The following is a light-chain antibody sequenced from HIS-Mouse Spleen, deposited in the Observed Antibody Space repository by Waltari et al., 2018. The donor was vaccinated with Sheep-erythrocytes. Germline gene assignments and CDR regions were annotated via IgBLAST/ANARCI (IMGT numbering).Light chain of an antibody. V-gene: IGLV6-57*04. J-gene: IGLJ1*01. CDR1: RGSIASNY. CDR2: EDN. Sequence: NFMLTQPPSVSESPGKTVTISCTRSRGSIASNYVQWYQQRPGSAPTTVIYEDNQRPSGVPDRFSGSIDSSSNSASLTISGLKTEDEADYYCQSYDSSNYVFGTGTKVTVL. CDR3: QSYDSSNYV.